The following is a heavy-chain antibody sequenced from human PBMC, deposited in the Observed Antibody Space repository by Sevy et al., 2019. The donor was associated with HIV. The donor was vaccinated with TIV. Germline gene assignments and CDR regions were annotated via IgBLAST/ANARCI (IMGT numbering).Heavy chain of an antibody. CDR3: ARDQEFGSTTTCYSGLDH. Sequence: ASVKVSCETSGYRFTDYYIHWVRQAPGQGLEWMGWINPNSDVTKSAKKFQDRVIMTKDTSISTVYMELRGLTFDDSAVYYCARDQEFGSTTTCYSGLDHWGHGSLVTVSS. CDR2: INPNSDVT. J-gene: IGHJ4*01. CDR1: GYRFTDYY. D-gene: IGHD2-2*02. V-gene: IGHV1-2*02.